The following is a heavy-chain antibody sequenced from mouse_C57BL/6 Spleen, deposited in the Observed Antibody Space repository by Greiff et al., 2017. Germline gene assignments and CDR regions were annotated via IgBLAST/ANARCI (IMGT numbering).Heavy chain of an antibody. CDR2: INPNNGGT. J-gene: IGHJ4*01. D-gene: IGHD1-1*01. CDR3: ARTTTVVEGYAMDY. CDR1: GYTFTDYY. V-gene: IGHV1-26*01. Sequence: EVQLQQSGPELVKPGASVKISCKASGYTFTDYYMNWVKQSHGKSLEWIGGINPNNGGTSYNQKFKGKATLTVDKSSSTAYMELRSLTSEDSAVYYCARTTTVVEGYAMDYWGQGTSVTVSS.